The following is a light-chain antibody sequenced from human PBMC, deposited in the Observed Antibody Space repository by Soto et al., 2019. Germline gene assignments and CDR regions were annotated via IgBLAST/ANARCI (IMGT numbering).Light chain of an antibody. CDR3: QQSYSTPYT. J-gene: IGKJ2*01. CDR2: AAS. Sequence: DIQMTQSPSSLSASVGDRVTITCRASQSIMYYLNWYQQKPGKAPKVLIYAASRLQTGVPSTFSGSGSGTDFTLTISSLEPEDFATYFCQQSYSTPYTFGQGNKLEI. V-gene: IGKV1-39*01. CDR1: QSIMYY.